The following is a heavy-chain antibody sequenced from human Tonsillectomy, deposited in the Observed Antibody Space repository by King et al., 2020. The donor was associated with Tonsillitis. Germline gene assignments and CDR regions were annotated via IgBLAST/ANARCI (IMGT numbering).Heavy chain of an antibody. CDR2: ISSSIGTI. CDR3: ARVYSSGWYRDYFDY. Sequence: VQLVESGGGLVQPVGALRLSCAASVFTFISYSMNCVRQAPGKGLEWVSYISSSIGTIHYADSVKGRFTISRDNAKNSLYLQMNSLRAEDTAVYYCARVYSSGWYRDYFDYWGQGTLVTVSS. J-gene: IGHJ4*02. CDR1: VFTFISYS. D-gene: IGHD6-19*01. V-gene: IGHV3-48*01.